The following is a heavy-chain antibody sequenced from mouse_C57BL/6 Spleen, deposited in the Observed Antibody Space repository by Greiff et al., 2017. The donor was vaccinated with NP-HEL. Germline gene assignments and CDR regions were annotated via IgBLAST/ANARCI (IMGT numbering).Heavy chain of an antibody. Sequence: QVQLQQSGPELVKPGASVKISCKASGYTFTDYYINWVKQRPGQGLEWIGWIFPGSGSTYYNEKFKGKATLTVDKSSSTAYMLLSSLTSEDSAVYFCARAPHYYGSSYGWFAYWGQGTLVTVSA. J-gene: IGHJ3*01. CDR3: ARAPHYYGSSYGWFAY. D-gene: IGHD1-1*01. CDR2: IFPGSGST. CDR1: GYTFTDYY. V-gene: IGHV1-75*01.